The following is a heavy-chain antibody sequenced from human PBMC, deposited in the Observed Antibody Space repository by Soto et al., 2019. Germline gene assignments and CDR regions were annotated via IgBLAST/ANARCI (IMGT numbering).Heavy chain of an antibody. Sequence: SVKVSCKASGGSFTNYIFTWVRQAPGQGLKWLGRIIPVLGVEYYAQKFQDRVSITADRSTTTAYMEMSSLTSEDTAVYYCARGGGIVVVTAPYDHWGQG. CDR3: ARGGGIVVVTAPYDH. CDR1: GGSFTNYI. J-gene: IGHJ4*02. D-gene: IGHD2-21*02. V-gene: IGHV1-69*02. CDR2: IIPVLGVE.